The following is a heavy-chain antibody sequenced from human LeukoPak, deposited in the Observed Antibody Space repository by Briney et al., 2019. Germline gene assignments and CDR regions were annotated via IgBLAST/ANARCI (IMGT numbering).Heavy chain of an antibody. J-gene: IGHJ4*02. CDR2: LYSDGART. V-gene: IGHV3-66*01. Sequence: GGSLRLSCAASGFTVSSSFLSWVRQAPGKGLEWLSILYSDGARTQYADSAKGRFTISRDNSKNTLYLQMNSLRAEDTALYYCARLISGSYHLYFDDWGQGTLVTVSS. CDR1: GFTVSSSF. D-gene: IGHD3-10*01. CDR3: ARLISGSYHLYFDD.